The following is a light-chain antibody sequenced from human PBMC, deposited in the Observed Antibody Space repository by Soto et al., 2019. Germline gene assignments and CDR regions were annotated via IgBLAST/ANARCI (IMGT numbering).Light chain of an antibody. CDR3: QQYGSTPLT. CDR2: GAS. Sequence: ESVLTRSPGTLSLSPGERATLSCRASQSVITYLAWYQQKPGQAPRLLIYGASSRATGIPDRFSGSGSGTDFTLTISRLEPEDVAVYYCQQYGSTPLTFGGGTKVEIK. CDR1: QSVITY. J-gene: IGKJ4*01. V-gene: IGKV3-20*01.